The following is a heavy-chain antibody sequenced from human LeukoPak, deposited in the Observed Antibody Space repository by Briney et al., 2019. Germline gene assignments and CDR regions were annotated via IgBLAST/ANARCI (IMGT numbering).Heavy chain of an antibody. V-gene: IGHV3-23*01. CDR2: ISTTGGTT. CDR3: AKDSLRTLPAAPFDY. Sequence: GGSLRLSCAASGLTFSGYGMSWVRQAPGRGLERVSAISTTGGTTYYADSVSGRFTISRDNSRNTLYLQMNSLRAEDTAIYYCAKDSLRTLPAAPFDYWGQGTLVTVSS. J-gene: IGHJ4*02. CDR1: GLTFSGYG. D-gene: IGHD2-2*01.